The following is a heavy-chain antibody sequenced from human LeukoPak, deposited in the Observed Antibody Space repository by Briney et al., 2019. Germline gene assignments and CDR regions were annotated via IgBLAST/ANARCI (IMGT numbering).Heavy chain of an antibody. CDR3: ARVRFYDTTGYSTSYYLDY. Sequence: PSETLSLTCAVSGGPIIASYWSWIRQPPGKGLEWIGYTHYSGTGNYNPSLKSRVPISIDTSKNRFSLRLTSVTAADTAVYYCARVRFYDTTGYSTSYYLDYWGQGALVTVSS. CDR1: GGPIIASY. V-gene: IGHV4-59*01. CDR2: THYSGTG. D-gene: IGHD3-22*01. J-gene: IGHJ4*02.